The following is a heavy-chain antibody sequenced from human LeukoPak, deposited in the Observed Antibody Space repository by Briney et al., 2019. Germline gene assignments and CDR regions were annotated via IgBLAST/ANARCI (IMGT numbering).Heavy chain of an antibody. Sequence: ASVKVSCKASGYTFTGYYMHWVRQAPGQGLEWMGWISAYNGNTNYAQKLQGRVTMTTDTSTSTAYMELRSLRSDDTAVYYCAKDYYDSSGYYGTGYWGQGTLVTVSS. CDR3: AKDYYDSSGYYGTGY. D-gene: IGHD3-22*01. CDR1: GYTFTGYY. V-gene: IGHV1-18*04. CDR2: ISAYNGNT. J-gene: IGHJ4*02.